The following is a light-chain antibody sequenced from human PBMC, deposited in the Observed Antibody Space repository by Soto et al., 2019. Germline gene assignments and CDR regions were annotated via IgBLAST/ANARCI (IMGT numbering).Light chain of an antibody. V-gene: IGKV3-20*01. J-gene: IGKJ1*01. CDR3: LRYSSSQWT. CDR2: GAS. CDR1: QSVSSSY. Sequence: DIVLTQSPGTLSLSPGARGTLSFRSSQSVSSSYLAWYQQKPGQAPRLLIYGASSRATGIPDRFSGSGSGTDFTLTITRLEPEDFAVYFCLRYSSSQWTCGKGTKVDIK.